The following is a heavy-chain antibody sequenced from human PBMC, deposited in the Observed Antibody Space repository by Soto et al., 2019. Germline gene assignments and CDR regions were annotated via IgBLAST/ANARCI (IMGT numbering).Heavy chain of an antibody. D-gene: IGHD5-18*01. CDR1: GGSISSSSYY. CDR2: IYYSGST. CDR3: ARLPGDTAMVTPQYFDY. J-gene: IGHJ4*02. V-gene: IGHV4-39*01. Sequence: ASETLSLTFTVSGGSISSSSYYWGWIRQPPGKGLGWIGRIYYSGSTYYNPSLKSRVTISVDTSKNQFSLKLSSVTAADTAVYYCARLPGDTAMVTPQYFDYWGQGTLVTVSS.